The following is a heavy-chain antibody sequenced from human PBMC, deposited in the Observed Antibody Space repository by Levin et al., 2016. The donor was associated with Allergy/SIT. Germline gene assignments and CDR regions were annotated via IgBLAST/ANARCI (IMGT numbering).Heavy chain of an antibody. D-gene: IGHD6-19*01. CDR2: IIPILGIA. J-gene: IGHJ4*02. V-gene: IGHV1-69*02. Sequence: WVRQAPGQGLEWMGRIIPILGIANYAQKFQGRVTITADKSTSTAYMELSSLRSEDTAVYYCAEHSSGWADYWGQGTLVTVSS. CDR3: AEHSSGWADY.